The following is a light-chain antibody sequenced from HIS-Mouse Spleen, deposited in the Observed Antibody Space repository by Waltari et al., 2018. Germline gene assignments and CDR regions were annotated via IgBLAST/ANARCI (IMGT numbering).Light chain of an antibody. V-gene: IGLV2-14*03. CDR2: DVG. Sequence: QSALTQPASVSGSPGQSITISCTGTSSDVGGYNYVSWYQQPPGKSPKRMIYDVGNRPSGVSNRFSGSKSGNTASLTISGRQAEDEADYYCSSYTSSSTVVFGGGTKLTVL. CDR3: SSYTSSSTVV. J-gene: IGLJ2*01. CDR1: SSDVGGYNY.